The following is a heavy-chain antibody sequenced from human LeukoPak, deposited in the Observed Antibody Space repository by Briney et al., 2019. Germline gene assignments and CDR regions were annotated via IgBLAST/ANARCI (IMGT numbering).Heavy chain of an antibody. CDR2: ISWNSGTI. J-gene: IGHJ4*02. CDR1: GFTFDDYA. Sequence: GRSLRLSCAASGFTFDDYAMHWVRQAPGKGLEWVSHISWNSGTIGYADSVKGRFTISRDSARDSLYLQMNSLRAEDTAVYYCAKGGERWLQLMADYWGQGTLVTVSS. CDR3: AKGGERWLQLMADY. D-gene: IGHD5-24*01. V-gene: IGHV3-9*01.